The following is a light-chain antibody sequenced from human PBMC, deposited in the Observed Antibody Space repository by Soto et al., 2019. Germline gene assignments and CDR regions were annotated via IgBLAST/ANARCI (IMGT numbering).Light chain of an antibody. Sequence: EIVMTQSPATLSVFPGEKATLSCRASQSVSSNLVWYQQKPGQAPTLLIYNTFTRATGIPVRFSGSASGTEFSLTISSLQSEDLAVYYCQQYNNWPYTFGQGTKMEI. CDR1: QSVSSN. CDR3: QQYNNWPYT. CDR2: NTF. V-gene: IGKV3-15*01. J-gene: IGKJ2*01.